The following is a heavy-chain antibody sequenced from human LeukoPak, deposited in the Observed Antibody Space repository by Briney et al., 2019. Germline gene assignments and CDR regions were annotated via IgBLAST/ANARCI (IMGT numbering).Heavy chain of an antibody. CDR2: IYTSGST. Sequence: SETLSLTCTVSGGSISSYYWSWIRQPAGKGLEWIGRIYTSGSTNYNPSLKSRVTMSVDTSKNQFSLKLSPVTAADTAVYYCARDHEDIVVVPAAIWVGNYYYYYMDVWGKGTTVTVSS. CDR1: GGSISSYY. J-gene: IGHJ6*03. CDR3: ARDHEDIVVVPAAIWVGNYYYYYMDV. V-gene: IGHV4-4*07. D-gene: IGHD2-2*01.